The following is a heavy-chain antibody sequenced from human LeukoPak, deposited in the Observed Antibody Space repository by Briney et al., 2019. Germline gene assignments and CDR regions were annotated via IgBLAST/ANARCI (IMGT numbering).Heavy chain of an antibody. J-gene: IGHJ6*02. CDR3: ARVPLNCGGDCHYYGMDV. CDR1: GFTFSSYA. Sequence: GGSLRLSCAASGFTFSSYAMHWVRQAPGKGLEWVAVISYDGSNKYYADSVKGRFTISRDNSKNTLYLQMNSLRAEDTAVYYCARVPLNCGGDCHYYGMDVWGQGTTVTVSS. V-gene: IGHV3-30-3*01. D-gene: IGHD2-21*02. CDR2: ISYDGSNK.